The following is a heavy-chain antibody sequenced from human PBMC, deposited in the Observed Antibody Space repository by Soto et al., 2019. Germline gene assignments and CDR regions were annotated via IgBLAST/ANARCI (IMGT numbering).Heavy chain of an antibody. CDR2: INAGNGNT. D-gene: IGHD6-6*01. Sequence: QVQLVQSGAEVKKPGASVKVSCKASGYTFTSYAMHWVRQAPGQRLEWMGWINAGNGNTKYSQKFQGRVTITRDTSASTAYMDLSSLRSEDTAVYYCASLYSSSLGSYMDVWGKGTTVTVSS. CDR1: GYTFTSYA. J-gene: IGHJ6*03. CDR3: ASLYSSSLGSYMDV. V-gene: IGHV1-3*01.